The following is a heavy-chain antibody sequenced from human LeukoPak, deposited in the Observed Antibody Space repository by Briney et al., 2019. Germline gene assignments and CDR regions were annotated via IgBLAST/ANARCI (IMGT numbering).Heavy chain of an antibody. D-gene: IGHD3-22*01. Sequence: SETLSLTCAVYGGSFSGYYWSWIRQPPGKGLEWIGEINHSGSTNYNPSLKSRVTISVDTSKNQFSLKLSSVTAADTAVYYCARNGYYDSSGDDYYYGMDVWGQGTTVTVSS. J-gene: IGHJ6*02. CDR2: INHSGST. V-gene: IGHV4-34*01. CDR1: GGSFSGYY. CDR3: ARNGYYDSSGDDYYYGMDV.